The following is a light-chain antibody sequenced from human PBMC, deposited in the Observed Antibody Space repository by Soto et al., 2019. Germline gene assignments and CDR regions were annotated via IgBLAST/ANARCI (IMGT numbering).Light chain of an antibody. J-gene: IGKJ4*01. CDR1: QSVSSY. CDR3: QQRSDWPPLT. CDR2: DAS. Sequence: EIVLTQSPATLSLSPGERATLSCRASQSVSSYLAWYQQKPGQAPRLLIYDASNRAIGIPARFSGSGSGTDFTLTISSLEPEDFAVYYCQQRSDWPPLTVGGGTKVEIK. V-gene: IGKV3-11*01.